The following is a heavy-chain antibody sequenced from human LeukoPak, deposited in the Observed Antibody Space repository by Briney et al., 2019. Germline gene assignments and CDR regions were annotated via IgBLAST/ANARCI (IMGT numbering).Heavy chain of an antibody. D-gene: IGHD3-3*01. CDR1: GGSISSSSYY. V-gene: IGHV4-39*01. J-gene: IGHJ6*02. Sequence: SETLSLTCTVSGGSISSSSYYWGWIRQPPGKGLEWIGSIYYSGSTYYNPSLKSRVTISVDTSKNQFSLKLSSVTAADTAVYYCARQAYYDFWSGYSQPYYYYGMDVWGQGTTVTVSS. CDR2: IYYSGST. CDR3: ARQAYYDFWSGYSQPYYYYGMDV.